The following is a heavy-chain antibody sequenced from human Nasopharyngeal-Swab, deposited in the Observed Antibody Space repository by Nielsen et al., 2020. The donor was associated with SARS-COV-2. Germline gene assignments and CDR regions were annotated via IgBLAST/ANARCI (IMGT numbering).Heavy chain of an antibody. CDR3: ARDHPHNVWNYGPFDI. CDR2: ISSSSSYI. D-gene: IGHD1-7*01. CDR1: GFTCSSYS. V-gene: IGHV3-21*01. Sequence: GGSLRLSCAASGFTCSSYSMNWVRQAPGKGLEWVSSISSSSSYIYYADSVKGRFTISRDNAKNSLYLQMNSLRAEDTAVYYCARDHPHNVWNYGPFDIWGQGTMVTVSS. J-gene: IGHJ3*02.